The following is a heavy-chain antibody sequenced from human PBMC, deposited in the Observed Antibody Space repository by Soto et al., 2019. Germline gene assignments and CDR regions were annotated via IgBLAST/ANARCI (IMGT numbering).Heavy chain of an antibody. CDR1: GGSFSNSS. V-gene: IGHV1-69*13. CDR2: ILPIFGTT. D-gene: IGHD6-6*01. CDR3: ARVLESKYSSSSGWFDP. Sequence: SVKVSCKASGGSFSNSSSSWVRQAPGQGLQWMGGILPIFGTTKYAQRFQGRVTITADESTSTAYMEVSSLRSDDTGVYYCARVLESKYSSSSGWFDPWGPGTLVTVSS. J-gene: IGHJ5*02.